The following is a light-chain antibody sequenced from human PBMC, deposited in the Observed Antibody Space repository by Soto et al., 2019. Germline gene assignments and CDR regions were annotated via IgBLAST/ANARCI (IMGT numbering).Light chain of an antibody. CDR1: QDISNY. J-gene: IGKJ1*01. CDR3: QQSYGTPWT. CDR2: AAS. V-gene: IGKV1-39*01. Sequence: DIKMTQSPSSLSASVGDRVTISCEASQDISNYVNGYQQPPGKEPQLLIYAASSLQSGVPSRFSGIGSGTDFTLTISSLQPEDFATYYCQQSYGTPWTFGQGTKVDIK.